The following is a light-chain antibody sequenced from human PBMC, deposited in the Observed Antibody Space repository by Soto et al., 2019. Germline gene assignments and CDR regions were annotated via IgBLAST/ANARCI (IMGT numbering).Light chain of an antibody. J-gene: IGKJ1*01. Sequence: EIVLTQSPGTLSLSPGERATLSCRASQSVSSSYLAWYQQKPGQAPRLLIYGASSRATGIPDRFSGSGSGTDFTLTISRLETEDFAVDYCQQYGSSPRTFGQGTKVEIK. CDR3: QQYGSSPRT. CDR2: GAS. CDR1: QSVSSSY. V-gene: IGKV3-20*01.